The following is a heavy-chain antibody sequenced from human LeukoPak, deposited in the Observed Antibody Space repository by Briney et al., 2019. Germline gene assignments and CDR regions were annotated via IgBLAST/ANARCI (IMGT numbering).Heavy chain of an antibody. CDR1: GFTFSSYG. CDR2: IRYDGGNK. Sequence: PAGGSLRLSCAASGFTFSSYGMHWVRQAPGKGLEWVAFIRYDGGNKYYADSVKGRFTISRDNSKNTLYLQMNSLRAEDTAVYYCAKERPSGFKYSSGREAFDYWGQGTLVTVSS. CDR3: AKERPSGFKYSSGREAFDY. V-gene: IGHV3-30*02. D-gene: IGHD6-19*01. J-gene: IGHJ4*02.